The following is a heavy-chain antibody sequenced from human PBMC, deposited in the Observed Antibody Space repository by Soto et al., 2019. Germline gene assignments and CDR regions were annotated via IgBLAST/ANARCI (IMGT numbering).Heavy chain of an antibody. CDR1: GGSFSGYY. J-gene: IGHJ3*02. CDR3: AADGYDAFDI. V-gene: IGHV4-34*01. D-gene: IGHD5-12*01. CDR2: INHSGST. Sequence: PSETLSLTCAVYGGSFSGYYWSWIRQPPGKGLEWIGEINHSGSTNYNPSLKSRVTISVDTSKNQFSLKLSSVTAADTAVYYCAADGYDAFDIWGQGTMVTVSS.